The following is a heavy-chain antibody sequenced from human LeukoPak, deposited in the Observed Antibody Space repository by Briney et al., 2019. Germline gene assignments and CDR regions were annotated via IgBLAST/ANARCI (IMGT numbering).Heavy chain of an antibody. CDR3: ARGAGDDDAFDI. Sequence: GGSLRLSCAASGFIFTTYSVNWVRQAPGKGLEWVSSIDDSSSYIYYADSVKGRFTISRDNAKNSLYLQMNSLRAEDTAVYYCARGAGDDDAFDIWGQGTMVTVSS. J-gene: IGHJ3*02. V-gene: IGHV3-21*01. D-gene: IGHD5-24*01. CDR2: IDDSSSYI. CDR1: GFIFTTYS.